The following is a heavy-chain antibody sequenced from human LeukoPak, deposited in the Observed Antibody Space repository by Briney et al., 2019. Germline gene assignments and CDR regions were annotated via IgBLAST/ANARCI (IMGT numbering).Heavy chain of an antibody. D-gene: IGHD2-2*01. Sequence: GGSLRLSCAASGFTFSSYAMSWVRQAPGKGLEWVSAISGSGGSTYYADSVKGRFTISRDNSKNTLYLQMNSLRAEDTAVYYCAKDPRYCSSTSRYLVWGQGTLVTVSS. V-gene: IGHV3-23*01. CDR3: AKDPRYCSSTSRYLV. J-gene: IGHJ4*02. CDR2: ISGSGGST. CDR1: GFTFSSYA.